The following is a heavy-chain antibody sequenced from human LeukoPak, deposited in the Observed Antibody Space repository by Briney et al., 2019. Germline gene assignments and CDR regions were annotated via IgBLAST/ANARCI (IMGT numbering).Heavy chain of an antibody. CDR2: ISSSSSYI. J-gene: IGHJ4*02. Sequence: GGSLRLSCAASGFTFSSYSMNWVRQAPGKGLEWVSSISSSSSYIYYADSVKGRFTISRDNAKNSLYLQMNSLRAEDTAVYYCASSEDSSGYYPIAYWGQGTLVTVSS. D-gene: IGHD3-22*01. V-gene: IGHV3-21*01. CDR3: ASSEDSSGYYPIAY. CDR1: GFTFSSYS.